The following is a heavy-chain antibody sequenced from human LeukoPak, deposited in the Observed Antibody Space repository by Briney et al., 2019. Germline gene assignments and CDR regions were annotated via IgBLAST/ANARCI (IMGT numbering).Heavy chain of an antibody. J-gene: IGHJ5*02. CDR3: GRGHYGDYVEWGNWFDP. CDR2: MNANSGEI. V-gene: IGHV1-8*01. D-gene: IGHD4-17*01. Sequence: ASVTVSCKASGYTFTSYDINWVRQATGQGLEWMGWMNANSGEIGYAQKFQGRVTMTNNTSISTAYMELSSLKSEDTAVYYCGRGHYGDYVEWGNWFDPWGQGTLVTVSS. CDR1: GYTFTSYD.